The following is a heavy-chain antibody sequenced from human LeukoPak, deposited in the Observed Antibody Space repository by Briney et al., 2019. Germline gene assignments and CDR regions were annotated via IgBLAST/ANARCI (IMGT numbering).Heavy chain of an antibody. J-gene: IGHJ6*02. CDR1: GFTFSSYG. CDR2: ISYDGSNK. V-gene: IGHV3-30*18. Sequence: GRSLRLSCAASGFTFSSYGMHWVRQAPGKGLEWVAVISYDGSNKYYADSVKGRFTISRDNSKNTLYLQMNSLRAEDTAVCYCAKDKTWSGYSTYYYYGMDVWGQGTTVTVSS. D-gene: IGHD3-3*01. CDR3: AKDKTWSGYSTYYYYGMDV.